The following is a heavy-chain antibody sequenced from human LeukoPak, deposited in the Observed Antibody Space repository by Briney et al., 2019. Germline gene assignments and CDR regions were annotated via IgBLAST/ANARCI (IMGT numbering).Heavy chain of an antibody. V-gene: IGHV1-2*02. Sequence: ASVKVSCKASGYGFTAFYIHWVRQAPGHGLEWMGWINPNTGGTNYAQKFQGRVTMTRDTSISTAYMELSRLRSDDTAVYYCARGDIVVVTEPYYYYMDVWGKGTTVTVSS. J-gene: IGHJ6*03. CDR3: ARGDIVVVTEPYYYYMDV. CDR1: GYGFTAFY. D-gene: IGHD2-21*02. CDR2: INPNTGGT.